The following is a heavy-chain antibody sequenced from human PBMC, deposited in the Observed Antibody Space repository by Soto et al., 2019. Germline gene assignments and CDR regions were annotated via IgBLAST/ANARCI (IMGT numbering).Heavy chain of an antibody. CDR3: AGSLQDTGGHPARGFDP. CDR1: GISLSNARMG. D-gene: IGHD2-8*02. J-gene: IGHJ5*02. CDR2: LFSNDYI. V-gene: IGHV2-26*01. Sequence: QVTLKEAGPVLVKPTETLTLTCTVSGISLSNARMGVTWIRQPPGKALEWLAHLFSNDYISHNPSVKNRLTISKDTSKSQVVLTMTNMDPVDTATYYCAGSLQDTGGHPARGFDPWGQGMLVTVSS.